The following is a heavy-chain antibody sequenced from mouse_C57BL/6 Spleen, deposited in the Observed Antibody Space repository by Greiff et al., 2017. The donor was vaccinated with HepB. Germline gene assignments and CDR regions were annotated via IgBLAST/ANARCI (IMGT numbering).Heavy chain of an antibody. V-gene: IGHV1-15*01. CDR1: GYTFTDYE. Sequence: VKLVESGAELVRPGASVTLSCKASGYTFTDYEMHWVKQTPVHGLEWIGAIDPETGGTAYNQKFKGKAILTADKSSSTAYMELRSLTSEDSAVYYCTRSNYVTGDYWGQGTSVTVSS. D-gene: IGHD2-5*01. CDR2: IDPETGGT. J-gene: IGHJ4*01. CDR3: TRSNYVTGDY.